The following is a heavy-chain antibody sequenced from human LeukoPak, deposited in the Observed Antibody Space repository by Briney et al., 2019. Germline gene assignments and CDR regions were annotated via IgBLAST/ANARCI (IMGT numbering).Heavy chain of an antibody. D-gene: IGHD1-26*01. J-gene: IGHJ4*02. CDR1: GYSFTTYW. CDR2: IYPGDSDT. Sequence: GESLKISCKGSGYSFTTYWIGWVRQMPGKGLEWMGLIYPGDSDTRYSPSFQGQVTISADKSISTAYLQWSSLKASDTAIYYCARTGLTRDGFEWELLYYFDWWGQGTLVTVSS. CDR3: ARTGLTRDGFEWELLYYFDW. V-gene: IGHV5-51*01.